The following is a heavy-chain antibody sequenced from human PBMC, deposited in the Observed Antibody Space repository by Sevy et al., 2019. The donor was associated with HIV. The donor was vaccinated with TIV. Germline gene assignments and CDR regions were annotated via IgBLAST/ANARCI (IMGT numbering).Heavy chain of an antibody. CDR3: AKDARYEGFVAFDI. CDR1: GFTFSSYG. V-gene: IGHV3-30*18. CDR2: ISYHGSNK. D-gene: IGHD3-3*01. J-gene: IGHJ3*02. Sequence: GESLKISCAASGFTFSSYGMHWVRQAPGKGLEWVAVISYHGSNKYYADSVKGRFTISRDNSKNTLYLQMNSLRAEDTVVYYCAKDARYEGFVAFDIWVQGTMVTVSS.